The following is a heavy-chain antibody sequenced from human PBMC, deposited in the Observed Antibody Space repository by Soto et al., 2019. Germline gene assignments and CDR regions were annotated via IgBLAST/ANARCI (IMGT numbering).Heavy chain of an antibody. CDR3: ARDNWNSS. CDR2: INSDGSST. Sequence: GVSLRLSCAASGFTFSTSRMHGLRQAPGKGLVWVSRINSDGSSTNYAESVKGRFAILRDNAKNTLYRQMNSLRAEDTAVYYCARDNWNSSWGEGTLVTVSS. CDR1: GFTFSTSR. J-gene: IGHJ4*02. D-gene: IGHD1-20*01. V-gene: IGHV3-74*01.